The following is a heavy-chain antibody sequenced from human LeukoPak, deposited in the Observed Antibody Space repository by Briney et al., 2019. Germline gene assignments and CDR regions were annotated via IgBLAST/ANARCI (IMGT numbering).Heavy chain of an antibody. CDR3: AREAYSYYYDSSGSFDY. V-gene: IGHV5-51*01. D-gene: IGHD3-22*01. Sequence: GESLKISCKGSGYRFTSYWIGWVRPLPGKGLEWMGIIYPGDSDTRYSPSFQGQVTISADKSISTAYLQWSSLKASDTAMYYCAREAYSYYYDSSGSFDYWGQGTLVTVSS. CDR2: IYPGDSDT. CDR1: GYRFTSYW. J-gene: IGHJ4*02.